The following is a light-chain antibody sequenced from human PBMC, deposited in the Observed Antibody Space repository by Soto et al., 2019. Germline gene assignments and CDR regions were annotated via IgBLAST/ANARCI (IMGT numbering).Light chain of an antibody. Sequence: EIVLTQSPGTLSWSPGARATLSCRASQSVASSFIAWFQQKPGQPPRLLIYTASSRAPGIPDRFTASGSGTDFTLTISRLEPEDFAVYYCHKYGTAPYTFGQGTTLEFK. CDR3: HKYGTAPYT. J-gene: IGKJ2*01. CDR2: TAS. CDR1: QSVASSF. V-gene: IGKV3-20*01.